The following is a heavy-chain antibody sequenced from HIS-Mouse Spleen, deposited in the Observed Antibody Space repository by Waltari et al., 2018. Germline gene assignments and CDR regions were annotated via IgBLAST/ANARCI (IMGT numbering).Heavy chain of an antibody. V-gene: IGHV3-33*06. J-gene: IGHJ2*01. Sequence: VQLVESGGGVVQPGRSLRLSFAASGFTFSPYGMHWVRQAPGQGLEWVAVIWYDGSNKYYADSVKGRFTISRDNSKNTLYLQMNSLRAEDTAVYYCAKDRYWYFDLWGRGTLVTVSS. CDR2: IWYDGSNK. CDR3: AKDRYWYFDL. CDR1: GFTFSPYG.